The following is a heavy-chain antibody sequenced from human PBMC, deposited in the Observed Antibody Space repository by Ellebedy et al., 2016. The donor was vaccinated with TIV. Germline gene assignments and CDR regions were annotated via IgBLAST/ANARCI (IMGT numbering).Heavy chain of an antibody. Sequence: PGGSLRLSCAASGFTFSIYWMSWVRQAPGKGLECVANIKQDGSETYYVDSVKGRFTISRENAKNSLSLQMNRLRDEDTAVYYCARETYHPVDFDLWGQGTLVTVSA. J-gene: IGHJ4*02. D-gene: IGHD2-2*01. CDR1: GFTFSIYW. V-gene: IGHV3-7*01. CDR3: ARETYHPVDFDL. CDR2: IKQDGSET.